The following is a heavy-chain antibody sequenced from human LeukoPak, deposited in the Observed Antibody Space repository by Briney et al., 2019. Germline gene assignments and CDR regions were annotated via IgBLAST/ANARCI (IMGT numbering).Heavy chain of an antibody. Sequence: SETLSLTCAVYGGSFSGYYWSWIRQPPGKGLEWIGEINHRGSTNNNPSLKSRVTISVDTSKNQFSLKLSSVTAADTAVYYCARFSLGYDAFDIWGQGTMVTVSS. V-gene: IGHV4-34*01. CDR3: ARFSLGYDAFDI. CDR2: INHRGST. CDR1: GGSFSGYY. D-gene: IGHD3-22*01. J-gene: IGHJ3*02.